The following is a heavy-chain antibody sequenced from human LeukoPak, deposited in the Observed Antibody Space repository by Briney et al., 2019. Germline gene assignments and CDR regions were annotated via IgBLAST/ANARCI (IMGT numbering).Heavy chain of an antibody. Sequence: GGSLRLSCETSGLTAGFTFSTSYMTWVRQAPGMGLEWVAEIGPDGSGPVYVDSVKGRFTISRDNAKNSLYLQMNCLRVEETAVYYCARDFSWRQFDYWGLGTLVTVSS. J-gene: IGHJ4*02. V-gene: IGHV3-7*01. CDR1: GLTAGFTFSTSY. CDR3: ARDFSWRQFDY. CDR2: IGPDGSGP.